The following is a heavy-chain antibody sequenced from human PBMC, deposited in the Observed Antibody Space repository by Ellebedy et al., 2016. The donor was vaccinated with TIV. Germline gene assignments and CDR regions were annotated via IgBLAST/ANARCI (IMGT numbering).Heavy chain of an antibody. D-gene: IGHD2-8*02. CDR2: VHPFNGGT. J-gene: IGHJ4*02. CDR3: AREGGVYYFDY. CDR1: GYTFTGDL. Sequence: AASVKVSCKASGYTFTGDLIHWVRQAPGQGLEWMGTVHPFNGGTGYAQRFQGRVTMTRDTSASTVYMELSSLRSDDTAVYYCAREGGVYYFDYWGQGTLVTVSS. V-gene: IGHV1-46*01.